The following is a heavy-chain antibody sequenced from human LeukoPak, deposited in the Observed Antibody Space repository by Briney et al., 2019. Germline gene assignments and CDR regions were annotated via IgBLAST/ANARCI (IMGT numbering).Heavy chain of an antibody. CDR3: ARARLGSKGMGVVY. CDR1: GCTFSNCV. D-gene: IGHD6-13*01. J-gene: IGHJ4*02. CDR2: SIHIFGKE. Sequence: SAVTVSCKGCGCTFSNCVIRGLRQAAGKGLDGMGGSIHIFGKENYAQKLQGRVTITADESTSTAYMELSSMRSEDTDVYYCARARLGSKGMGVVYWGQGTLVTVSS. V-gene: IGHV1-69*01.